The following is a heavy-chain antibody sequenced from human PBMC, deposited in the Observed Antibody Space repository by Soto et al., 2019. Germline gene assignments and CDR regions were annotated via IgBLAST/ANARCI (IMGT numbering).Heavy chain of an antibody. J-gene: IGHJ4*02. CDR2: ISYDGSNK. CDR3: ARDRLRYYDFWSGCSEHFFDY. CDR1: GFTFSSYA. D-gene: IGHD3-3*01. Sequence: GGSLRLSCAASGFTFSSYAMHWVRQAPGKGLEWVAVISYDGSNKYYADSVKGRFTISRDNSKNTLYLQMNSLRAEDTAVYYCARDRLRYYDFWSGCSEHFFDYWGQGTLVTVSS. V-gene: IGHV3-30-3*01.